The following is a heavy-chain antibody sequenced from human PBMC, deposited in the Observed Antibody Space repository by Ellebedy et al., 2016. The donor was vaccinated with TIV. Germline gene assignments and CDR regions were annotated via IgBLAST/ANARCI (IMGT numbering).Heavy chain of an antibody. V-gene: IGHV4-39*01. CDR2: IYYTGST. CDR1: GGSISGSDSY. J-gene: IGHJ4*02. CDR3: ARHLNHNSRADY. Sequence: SETLSLTXTVSGGSISGSDSYWGWIRQSPEKGLEWIGTIYYTGSTYYNPSLKSRVTISVDTSKNDFALKLTSMTAADTAVYYCARHLNHNSRADYWGQGILVTVSS. D-gene: IGHD1-14*01.